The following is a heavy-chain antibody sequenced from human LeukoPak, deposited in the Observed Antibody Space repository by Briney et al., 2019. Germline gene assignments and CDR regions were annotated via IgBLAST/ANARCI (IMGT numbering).Heavy chain of an antibody. D-gene: IGHD3-10*01. CDR2: SGSGDTT. CDR3: TKGRGI. CDR1: GFIFSNYA. V-gene: IGHV3-23*01. J-gene: IGHJ4*02. Sequence: GGSLRLSCATSGFIFSNYAVNWVRQAPGKGLEWVSISGSGDTTYYADSVKGRFTISRDNSKNTLYLQMNSLRAEDTAVYYCTKGRGIWGQGTLVTVSS.